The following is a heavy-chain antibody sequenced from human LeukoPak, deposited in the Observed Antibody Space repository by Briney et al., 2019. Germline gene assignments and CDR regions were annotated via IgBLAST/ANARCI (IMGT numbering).Heavy chain of an antibody. D-gene: IGHD6-19*01. CDR3: VKHGSGWSFDY. Sequence: PSETHSLVWTVSTASVSMHCCGSTRQSPGKGLEWIGYIQNTGGTNYNPSLKSRVSISKDTSKNHFSLQVRSVTAADTAVYYCVKHGSGWSFDYWGQGTLVTVSS. V-gene: IGHV4-59*02. CDR2: IQNTGGT. CDR1: TASVSMHC. J-gene: IGHJ4*02.